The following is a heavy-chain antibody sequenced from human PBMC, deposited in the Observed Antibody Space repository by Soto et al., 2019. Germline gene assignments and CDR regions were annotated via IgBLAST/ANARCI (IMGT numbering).Heavy chain of an antibody. Sequence: GGSLRLSCTASGFTFGDYAMSWFRQAPGKGLEWVGFIRSKAYGGTTEYAASVKGRFTISRDDSKSIAYLQMNSLKTEDTAVYYCSGRYFDWLLAYYYYGMDVWGQGTTVTVSS. D-gene: IGHD3-9*01. J-gene: IGHJ6*02. CDR1: GFTFGDYA. CDR2: IRSKAYGGTT. CDR3: SGRYFDWLLAYYYYGMDV. V-gene: IGHV3-49*03.